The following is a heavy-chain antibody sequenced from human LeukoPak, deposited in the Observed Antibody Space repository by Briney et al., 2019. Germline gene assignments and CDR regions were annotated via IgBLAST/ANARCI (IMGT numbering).Heavy chain of an antibody. D-gene: IGHD4-11*01. Sequence: GGSLRLSCAASGFTFSSSAMSWVRQAPGKGLEWVSAISGSESSTYYTDSVKGRFTISRDNSKNTLYLQMNSLRAEDTAVYYCAKGGSNWYSYYYYMDVWGEGTTVTISS. V-gene: IGHV3-23*01. J-gene: IGHJ6*03. CDR3: AKGGSNWYSYYYYMDV. CDR1: GFTFSSSA. CDR2: ISGSESST.